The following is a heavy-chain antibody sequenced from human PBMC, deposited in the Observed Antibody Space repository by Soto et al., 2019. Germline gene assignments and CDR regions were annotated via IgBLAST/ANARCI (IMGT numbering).Heavy chain of an antibody. V-gene: IGHV1-18*01. CDR2: ISVKNGQS. D-gene: IGHD2-21*02. CDR1: GYTFRTYG. CDR3: ARDGDPEAFDV. J-gene: IGHJ3*01. Sequence: QVQLVQSGPEVRKPGASVKVSCKASGYTFRTYGITWVRQAPGQGLEWMGWISVKNGQSNYAQKSQGRYSMTTDISTPTASTERRSLRSADTAVSYCARDGDPEAFDVWGPGSMVTVSS.